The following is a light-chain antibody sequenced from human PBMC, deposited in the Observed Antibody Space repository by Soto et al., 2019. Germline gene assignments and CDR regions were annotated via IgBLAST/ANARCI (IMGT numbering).Light chain of an antibody. J-gene: IGLJ2*01. CDR3: CSYGGSVV. CDR1: SSDVGGYNY. Sequence: QSALTQPRSVSGSPGQSVTISCTGTSSDVGGYNYVSWYQQHPGKAPKLMIYDVSKRPSGVPDRFSGSKSGNTASLTISGLQAEDDDYYCCCSYGGSVVFGGGTKLTVL. CDR2: DVS. V-gene: IGLV2-11*01.